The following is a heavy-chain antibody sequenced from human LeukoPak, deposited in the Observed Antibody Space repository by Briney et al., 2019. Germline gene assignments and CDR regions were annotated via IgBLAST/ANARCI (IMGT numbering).Heavy chain of an antibody. CDR3: AMKAVPRPRLHDAFDF. J-gene: IGHJ3*01. D-gene: IGHD5-24*01. CDR1: GFTFSSYS. Sequence: GGSLRLSCAASGFTFSSYSMNWVRQAPGKGLEWVSSISSSSSYIYYAGSVKGRFTISRDNAKNSLYLQMNSLRAADTAVYYCAMKAVPRPRLHDAFDFWGQGTVVSVSS. CDR2: ISSSSSYI. V-gene: IGHV3-21*01.